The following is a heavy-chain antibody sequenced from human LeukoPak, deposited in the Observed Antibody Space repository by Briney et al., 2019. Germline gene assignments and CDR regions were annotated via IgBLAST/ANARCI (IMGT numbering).Heavy chain of an antibody. CDR1: GGSVSSGSYY. J-gene: IGHJ5*02. V-gene: IGHV4-61*01. D-gene: IGHD3-22*01. CDR2: IYNSGST. CDR3: ARGNYYDRVGWFDP. Sequence: SETQSLTCTVSGGSVSSGSYYWSWIRQPPGKGLEWIGYIYNSGSTNYNPSLKSRVTISVDTSKNQFSLKLSSVTAADTAVYYCARGNYYDRVGWFDPWGQGTLVTVSS.